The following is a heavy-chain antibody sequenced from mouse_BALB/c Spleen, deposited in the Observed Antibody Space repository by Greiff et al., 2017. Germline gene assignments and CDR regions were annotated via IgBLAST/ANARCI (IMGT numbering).Heavy chain of an antibody. V-gene: IGHV7-3*02. CDR2: IRNKANGYTT. Sequence: EVHLVESGGGLVQPGGSLRLSCATSGFTFTDYYMSWVRQPPGKALEWLGFIRNKANGYTTEYSASVKGRFTISRDNSQSILYLQMNTLRAEGSATYYCARGGYDLDYWGQGTTLTVSS. D-gene: IGHD2-2*01. CDR1: GFTFTDYY. J-gene: IGHJ2*01. CDR3: ARGGYDLDY.